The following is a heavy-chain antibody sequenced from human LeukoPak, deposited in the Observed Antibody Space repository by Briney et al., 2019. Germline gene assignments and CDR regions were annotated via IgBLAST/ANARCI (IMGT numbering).Heavy chain of an antibody. D-gene: IGHD3-3*01. J-gene: IGHJ3*02. CDR1: GFTFSSYW. CDR2: IKQDGSEK. V-gene: IGHV3-7*01. Sequence: GGSLRLSCAASGFTFSSYWMSWVRQAPGKGLEWVANIKQDGSEKYYVDSVKGRFTISRDNAKNSLYLQMNSLRAEDTAVYYCARDPPPPIFGLEFVAFDIWAKGKMVTVSS. CDR3: ARDPPPPIFGLEFVAFDI.